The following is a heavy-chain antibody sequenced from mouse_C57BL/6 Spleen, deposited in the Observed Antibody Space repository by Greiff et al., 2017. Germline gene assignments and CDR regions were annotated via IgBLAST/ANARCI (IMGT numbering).Heavy chain of an antibody. CDR1: GYTFTSYW. Sequence: QVQLMQPGAELVKPGASVKMSCKASGYTFTSYWITWVKQRPGQGLEWIGYIYPGSGSTNYHETFKSKATLTVDTSSSKAYMQLSSLTSEDYAVYNCAIYYGSSYEYDYWGQGTTLTVSS. J-gene: IGHJ2*01. V-gene: IGHV1-55*01. D-gene: IGHD1-1*01. CDR2: IYPGSGST. CDR3: AIYYGSSYEYDY.